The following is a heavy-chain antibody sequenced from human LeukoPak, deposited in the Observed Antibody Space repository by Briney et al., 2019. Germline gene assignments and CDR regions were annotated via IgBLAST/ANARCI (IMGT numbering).Heavy chain of an antibody. V-gene: IGHV3-21*01. CDR3: ARDPGSLAVAYGYFQH. D-gene: IGHD6-19*01. CDR2: ITSSSGYI. J-gene: IGHJ1*01. CDR1: GFTFRNYN. Sequence: GGSLRLSCAASGFTFRNYNMNWVRQAPGKGLEWVSSITSSSGYIYYADSVKGRFTISRDNAKNSLYLQMNSLRAEDTAVYCCARDPGSLAVAYGYFQHWGQGTLVTVSS.